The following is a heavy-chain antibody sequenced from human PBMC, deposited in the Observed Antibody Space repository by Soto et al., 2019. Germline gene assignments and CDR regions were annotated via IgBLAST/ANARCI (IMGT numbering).Heavy chain of an antibody. V-gene: IGHV3-74*01. Sequence: EVQLVESGGGLVQPGGSLRLSCAASGFTFSSYWMHWVRQAPGRGLVWVSRINRDGSSTSYADSVKGRFTISRDNAKNTLYLQMNSLRAEDTAVYYCARNSGVDTAMVWDVWGQGTTVTVSS. CDR3: ARNSGVDTAMVWDV. CDR2: INRDGSST. J-gene: IGHJ6*02. CDR1: GFTFSSYW. D-gene: IGHD5-18*01.